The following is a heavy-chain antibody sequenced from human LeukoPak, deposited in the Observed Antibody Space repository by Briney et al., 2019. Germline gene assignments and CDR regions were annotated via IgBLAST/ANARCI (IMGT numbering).Heavy chain of an antibody. V-gene: IGHV4-30-4*01. CDR2: IYYSGST. CDR3: ARDSCSSTSCYTHYYYGMDV. J-gene: IGHJ6*02. D-gene: IGHD2-2*02. CDR1: GGSISSGDYY. Sequence: PSETLSLTCTVSGGSISSGDYYWSWIRQPPGKGLEWIGCIYYSGSTYYNPSLKSRVTISVDTSKNQFSLKLSSVTAADTAVYYCARDSCSSTSCYTHYYYGMDVWGQGTTVTVSS.